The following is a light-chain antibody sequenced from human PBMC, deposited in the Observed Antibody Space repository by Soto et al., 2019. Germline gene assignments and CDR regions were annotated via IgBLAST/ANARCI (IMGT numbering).Light chain of an antibody. J-gene: IGKJ1*01. CDR2: QTS. CDR1: QYINTR. Sequence: IVLTQSPATLSSFPGDRVTLSFRASQYINTRLAWYQHRXGQXPRLLIXQTSIRAAGIPARFSASGSGTAFTRTISDVQPEDFALYYCHQRQSWPRTLGQGTKVDIK. V-gene: IGKV3-11*01. CDR3: HQRQSWPRT.